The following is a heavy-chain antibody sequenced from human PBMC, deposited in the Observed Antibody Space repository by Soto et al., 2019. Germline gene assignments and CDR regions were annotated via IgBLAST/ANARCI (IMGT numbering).Heavy chain of an antibody. Sequence: SETLSLACSVSGASITSYYWHWIRQPPGKGLEWIGYISNSGGTNYNPSLKSRLTISLDTSKNHFSLNLISVTAADTAIYYCAKGGNIVSTRPVIWSQGTLVTVSS. CDR3: AKGGNIVSTRPVI. CDR1: GASITSYY. D-gene: IGHD5-12*01. CDR2: ISNSGGT. V-gene: IGHV4-59*12. J-gene: IGHJ3*02.